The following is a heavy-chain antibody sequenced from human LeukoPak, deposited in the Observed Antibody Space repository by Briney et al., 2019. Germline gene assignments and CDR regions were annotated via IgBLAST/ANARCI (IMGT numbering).Heavy chain of an antibody. D-gene: IGHD3-16*01. CDR3: ARVQGGGVLADY. J-gene: IGHJ4*02. CDR2: ISAYNGNT. V-gene: IGHV1-18*04. Sequence: ASVKVSCKASGYTFTSYGISWVRQAPGQGLEGMGWISAYNGNTNCAQKLQGRVTMTTYTSTSTAYMELRSLRSDDTAVYYCARVQGGGVLADYWGQGTLVTVSS. CDR1: GYTFTSYG.